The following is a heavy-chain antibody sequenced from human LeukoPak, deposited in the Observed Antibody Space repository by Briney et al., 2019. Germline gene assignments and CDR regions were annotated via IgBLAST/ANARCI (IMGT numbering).Heavy chain of an antibody. CDR2: INRDGSHQ. J-gene: IGHJ4*02. D-gene: IGHD4/OR15-4a*01. CDR3: ARHGPDCFDY. Sequence: PGGSLRLSCAASGFTFSISWMGWVREAPGEGREWVANINRDGSHQYYVDSVKGRFTVSRDNAKKSLDLQMHSLRAEDTAVYYCARHGPDCFDYWGQGTPVTVSS. V-gene: IGHV3-7*05. CDR1: GFTFSISW.